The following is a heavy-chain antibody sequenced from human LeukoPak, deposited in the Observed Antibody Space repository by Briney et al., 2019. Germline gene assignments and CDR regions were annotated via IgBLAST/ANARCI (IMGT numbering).Heavy chain of an antibody. Sequence: GGSLRLSCAASGFTFNSYSMNWVRQAPGKGLEWISDISSSSSTIYYADSVKGRFTISRDNAKNTLYLQMNSLRAEDTAVYYCAKDLSGSYDYWGQGTLVTVSS. J-gene: IGHJ4*02. CDR3: AKDLSGSYDY. D-gene: IGHD1-26*01. V-gene: IGHV3-48*04. CDR2: ISSSSSTI. CDR1: GFTFNSYS.